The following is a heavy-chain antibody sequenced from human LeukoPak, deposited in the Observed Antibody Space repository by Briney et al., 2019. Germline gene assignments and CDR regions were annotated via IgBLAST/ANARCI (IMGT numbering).Heavy chain of an antibody. CDR3: AKGTTKVRYYYYMDV. CDR1: GFTFSSYE. D-gene: IGHD4-17*01. V-gene: IGHV3-23*01. J-gene: IGHJ6*03. CDR2: ISGSGGKT. Sequence: GGSLRLSCAASGFTFSSYEMNWVRQAPGKGLGWVSAISGSGGKTYYVDSVKGRFTISRDNFENTLYLQMNSLRAEDTAVYYCAKGTTKVRYYYYMDVWGKGTTVTIS.